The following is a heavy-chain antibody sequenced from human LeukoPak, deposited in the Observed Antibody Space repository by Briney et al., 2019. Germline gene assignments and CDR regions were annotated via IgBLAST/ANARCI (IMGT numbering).Heavy chain of an antibody. J-gene: IGHJ4*02. V-gene: IGHV4-59*01. CDR1: GGSISSYY. CDR2: IYYSGST. CDR3: ARGGSSEIDY. D-gene: IGHD6-6*01. Sequence: SETLSLTCTVSGGSISSYYWSWIRQPPGKGLEWTGYIYYSGSTNYNPSLKSRVTISVDTSKNQFSLKLSSVTAADTAVYYCARGGSSEIDYWGQGTLVTVSS.